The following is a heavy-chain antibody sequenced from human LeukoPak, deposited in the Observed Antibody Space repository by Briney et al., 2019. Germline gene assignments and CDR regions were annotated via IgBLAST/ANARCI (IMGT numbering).Heavy chain of an antibody. CDR1: GFTFSSSD. CDR3: ARMREIAATGISGGDY. Sequence: PGGSLRLSCAASGFTFSSSDMHWVRQAPGKGLEWVAVISYDATNKYYADSVKGRFTLSRDNSKNTLYLQTNTLRDEDTAVYYCARMREIAATGISGGDYWGQGTLVTVSS. D-gene: IGHD6-13*01. J-gene: IGHJ4*02. V-gene: IGHV3-30*03. CDR2: ISYDATNK.